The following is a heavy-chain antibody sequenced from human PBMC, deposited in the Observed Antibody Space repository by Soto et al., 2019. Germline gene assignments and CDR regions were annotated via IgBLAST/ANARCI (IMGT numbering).Heavy chain of an antibody. CDR1: GGSISSGDYY. CDR3: AREGRYCSGGSCYLYGTDV. Sequence: SETLSLTCTVSGGSISSGDYYWSWIRQSPGKGLEWIGYIYYSGSNYYNPSLKSRVTISVDTSKNQFSLKLSSVTAADTAVYYCAREGRYCSGGSCYLYGTDVWGQGTTVTVSS. J-gene: IGHJ6*02. V-gene: IGHV4-30-4*01. D-gene: IGHD2-15*01. CDR2: IYYSGSN.